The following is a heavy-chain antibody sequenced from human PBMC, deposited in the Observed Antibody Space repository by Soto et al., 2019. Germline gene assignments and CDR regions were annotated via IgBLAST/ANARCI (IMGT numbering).Heavy chain of an antibody. J-gene: IGHJ3*02. V-gene: IGHV1-69*02. CDR1: GGTFSSYT. CDR3: ARASCSGGSCYLPEYDAFDI. CDR2: IIPILGIA. Sequence: QVQLVQSGAEVKKPGSSVKVSCKASGGTFSSYTISWVRQAPGQGLEWMGRIIPILGIANYAQKFQGRVTITADNSTITAYMELSSLRSEDTAVYYCARASCSGGSCYLPEYDAFDIWGQGTMVTVSS. D-gene: IGHD2-15*01.